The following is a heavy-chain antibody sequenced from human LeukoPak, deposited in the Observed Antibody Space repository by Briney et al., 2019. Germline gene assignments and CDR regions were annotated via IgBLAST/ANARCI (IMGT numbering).Heavy chain of an antibody. D-gene: IGHD4-17*01. CDR3: ARGANGDSRFDP. CDR1: GFTFSSYW. CDR2: IISDGSST. J-gene: IGHJ5*02. V-gene: IGHV3-74*01. Sequence: GGSLRLSCAASGFTFSSYWMHWVRQAPGKGLVWVSRIISDGSSTSYADSVKGRFTISRDNAKKTLHLQMNSLRAEDTAVYYCARGANGDSRFDPWGQGTLVTASS.